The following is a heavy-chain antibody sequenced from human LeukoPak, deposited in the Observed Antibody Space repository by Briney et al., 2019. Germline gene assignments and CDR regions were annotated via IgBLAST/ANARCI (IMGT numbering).Heavy chain of an antibody. J-gene: IGHJ3*02. D-gene: IGHD1-26*01. Sequence: PSETLSLTCAVSGASLSAYYWNWIRQPPGKGPEWIGYIYYSGSTNYNPSLKSRVTISVDTSKNQFSLKLSSVTAADTAVYYCARPQIVGAEDAFDIWGQGTMVTVSS. V-gene: IGHV4-59*08. CDR3: ARPQIVGAEDAFDI. CDR1: GASLSAYY. CDR2: IYYSGST.